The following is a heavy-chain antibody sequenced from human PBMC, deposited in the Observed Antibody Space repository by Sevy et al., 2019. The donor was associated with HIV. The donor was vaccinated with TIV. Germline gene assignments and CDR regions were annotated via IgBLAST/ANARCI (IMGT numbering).Heavy chain of an antibody. CDR3: ARLRWDVVDAPGATPGCYLDA. CDR1: GDSINNYY. Sequence: SETLSLTCSVSGDSINNYYWSWIRQPPGKGLEWIGYTSYSGTTNYSPSLKSRVDISVDTSMHHFSLKINSVTAADTAVYYCARLRWDVVDAPGATPGCYLDAWGQGILVTVSS. CDR2: TSYSGTT. V-gene: IGHV4-59*12. D-gene: IGHD2-2*02. J-gene: IGHJ4*02.